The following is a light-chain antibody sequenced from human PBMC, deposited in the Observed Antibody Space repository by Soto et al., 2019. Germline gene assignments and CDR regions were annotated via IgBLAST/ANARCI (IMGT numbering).Light chain of an antibody. V-gene: IGKV1-5*03. CDR1: QSISTS. CDR2: KAS. Sequence: DIQMTQSPSTLSASAGDRVTITCRASQSISTSLAWYQQKPGKAPNVLIYKASSLQTGVPSRFSGRGSGTEFTLTISRLQPDYFATYYCQQYKSYPVTFGGGTKVEIK. CDR3: QQYKSYPVT. J-gene: IGKJ4*01.